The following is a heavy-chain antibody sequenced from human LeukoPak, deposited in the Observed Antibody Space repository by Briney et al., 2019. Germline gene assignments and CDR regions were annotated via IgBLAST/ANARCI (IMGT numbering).Heavy chain of an antibody. D-gene: IGHD3-10*01. CDR3: ARKGDGSGSYYLSY. Sequence: SETLSLTCTVSGGPISSSSYYWGWIRQPPGKGLVWIGSIYYSGSTYYNPSLKSRVTISVDTSKNQFSLKLSSVTAADTAVYYCARKGDGSGSYYLSYWGQGTLVTVSS. CDR2: IYYSGST. V-gene: IGHV4-39*01. CDR1: GGPISSSSYY. J-gene: IGHJ4*02.